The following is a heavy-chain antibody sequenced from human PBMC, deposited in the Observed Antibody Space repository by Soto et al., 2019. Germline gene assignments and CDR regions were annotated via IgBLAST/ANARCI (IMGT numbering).Heavy chain of an antibody. CDR2: IYYSGST. CDR1: GGSISSGGYY. D-gene: IGHD3-16*02. V-gene: IGHV4-31*03. J-gene: IGHJ4*02. CDR3: ARGQTYYDYIWGSYRQQQFDY. Sequence: SETLSLTCTVSGGSISSGGYYWSWIRQHPGKGLEWIGYIYYSGSTYYNPSLKSRVTISVDTSKNQFSLKLSSVTAADTAVYYCARGQTYYDYIWGSYRQQQFDYWGQGTLVTVSS.